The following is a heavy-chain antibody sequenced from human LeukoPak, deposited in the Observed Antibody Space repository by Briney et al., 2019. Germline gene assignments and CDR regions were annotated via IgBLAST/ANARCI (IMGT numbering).Heavy chain of an antibody. Sequence: GGSLRLSCAASGNYWMHWVRQAPGKGLVWVSHINSDGSWTSYADSVKGRFTISKDNAKNTVYLQMNSLRAEDTAVYYCARDYLMGGTTGKAFDIWGQGTMVTISS. V-gene: IGHV3-74*01. CDR2: INSDGSWT. CDR1: GNYW. CDR3: ARDYLMGGTTGKAFDI. D-gene: IGHD1-26*01. J-gene: IGHJ3*02.